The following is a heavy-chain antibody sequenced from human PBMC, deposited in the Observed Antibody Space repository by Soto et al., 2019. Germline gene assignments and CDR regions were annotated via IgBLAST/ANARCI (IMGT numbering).Heavy chain of an antibody. J-gene: IGHJ4*02. CDR1: GFTFSSYW. CDR2: MSDDGSSQ. D-gene: IGHD5-18*01. V-gene: IGHV3-30-3*01. CDR3: ARDRGYSYGFDY. Sequence: GGSLRLSCAAPGFTFSSYWMHWVRQAPGKGLEWVAVMSDDGSSQYSADSVKGRFTISRDNSKNTVYLQMNSLRAEDTAVYYCARDRGYSYGFDYWGQGTLVTVSS.